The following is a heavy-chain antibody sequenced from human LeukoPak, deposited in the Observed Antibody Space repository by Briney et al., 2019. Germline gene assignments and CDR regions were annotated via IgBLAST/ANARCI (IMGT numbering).Heavy chain of an antibody. D-gene: IGHD4-17*01. V-gene: IGHV4-59*02. CDR2: IYYSGST. CDR3: ARGYGDFNFDY. CDR1: GGSVSSYY. J-gene: IGHJ4*02. Sequence: SETLSLTCTVSGGSVSSYYWSWIRQPPGKGLEWIGYIYYSGSTNYNPSLKSRVTISVDTSKNQFSLKLSSVTAADTAVYYCARGYGDFNFDYWGQGTLVTVSS.